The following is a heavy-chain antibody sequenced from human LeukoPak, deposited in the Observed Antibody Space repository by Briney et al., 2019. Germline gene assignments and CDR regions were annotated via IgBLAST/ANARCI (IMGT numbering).Heavy chain of an antibody. CDR2: MNPNSGNT. Sequence: ASVKVSCKASGYTFTSYDINWVRQATGQGLEWMGWMNPNSGNTGYAQKFQGRVTITRNTSISTAYMELSSLRSEDTAVYYCARYDYVWGSHRSWGQGTLVTVSS. J-gene: IGHJ5*02. CDR1: GYTFTSYD. V-gene: IGHV1-8*03. CDR3: ARYDYVWGSHRS. D-gene: IGHD3-16*02.